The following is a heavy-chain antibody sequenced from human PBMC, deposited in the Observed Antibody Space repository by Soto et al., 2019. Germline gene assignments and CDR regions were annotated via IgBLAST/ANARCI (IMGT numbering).Heavy chain of an antibody. Sequence: EVQLVESGGGLVQPGGSLRLSCAASGFTFSPYWMSWVRQAPGKGLEWVAIIKDDGGDEHYLEAVRGRFTISRDNAKKSLYLAMDSLRVEDTAVYYCAGGSGWISDTWGQGILVTVSS. CDR2: IKDDGGDE. CDR1: GFTFSPYW. J-gene: IGHJ5*02. D-gene: IGHD6-19*01. CDR3: AGGSGWISDT. V-gene: IGHV3-7*05.